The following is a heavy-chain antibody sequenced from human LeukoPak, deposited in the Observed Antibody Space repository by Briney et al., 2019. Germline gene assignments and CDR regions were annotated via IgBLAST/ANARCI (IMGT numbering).Heavy chain of an antibody. CDR1: GFTFSSYS. Sequence: GGSLRLSCAASGFTFSSYSMNWVRQAPGKGLEWVSSISSSSSYIYYADSVKGRFTTSRDNAKNSLYLQMNSLRAEDTAVYYCARGAGFGDYSNDFDYWGQGTLVTVSS. V-gene: IGHV3-21*01. CDR3: ARGAGFGDYSNDFDY. J-gene: IGHJ4*02. CDR2: ISSSSSYI. D-gene: IGHD4-11*01.